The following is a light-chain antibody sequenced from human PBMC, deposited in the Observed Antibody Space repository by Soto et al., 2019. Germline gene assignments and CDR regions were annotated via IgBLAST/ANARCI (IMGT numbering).Light chain of an antibody. V-gene: IGKV3-11*01. CDR3: QQRNVWPPIT. Sequence: DIVLTQSPGTLYLSPGERATLSCRASQSIRTSLAWYQQKPGQAPRLVIFDASNRANGVPARFGGSGSGTDFTLTINSLEPEDFAVYYCQQRNVWPPITFGQGTRLEI. CDR2: DAS. J-gene: IGKJ5*01. CDR1: QSIRTS.